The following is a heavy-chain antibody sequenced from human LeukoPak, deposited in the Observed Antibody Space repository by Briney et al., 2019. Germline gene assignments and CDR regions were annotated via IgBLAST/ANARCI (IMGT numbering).Heavy chain of an antibody. CDR3: ARAGGYDPFDY. CDR2: IYHSGST. CDR1: GYSISSGYY. D-gene: IGHD5-12*01. Sequence: PETLSLTCTVSGYSISSGYYWGWIRQPPGKGLEWIGEIYHSGSTNYNPSLKSRVTISVDKSKNQFSLKLSSVTAADTAVYYCARAGGYDPFDYWGQGTLVTVSS. V-gene: IGHV4-38-2*02. J-gene: IGHJ4*02.